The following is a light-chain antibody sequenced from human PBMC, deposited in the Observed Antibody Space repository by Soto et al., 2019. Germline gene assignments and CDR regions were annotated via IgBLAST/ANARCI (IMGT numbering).Light chain of an antibody. CDR2: LGS. CDR3: MQALQAPLT. Sequence: DIVMTQSPLSLSVTPGEPASISCRSSQSLLYSNGYNYLDWYLQKPGQSPQLLIYLGSNRASGVPDRFSGSVSGTDFTLKISRVEAEDVGLYYCMQALQAPLTFGQGTKVDIK. V-gene: IGKV2-28*01. CDR1: QSLLYSNGYNY. J-gene: IGKJ1*01.